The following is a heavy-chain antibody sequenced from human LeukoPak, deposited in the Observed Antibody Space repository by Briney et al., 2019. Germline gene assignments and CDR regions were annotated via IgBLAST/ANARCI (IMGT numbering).Heavy chain of an antibody. Sequence: SVKVSCKASGGTFSSYAISWVRQAPGQGLEWMGGIIPIFGTANYAQKFQGRVTITADKSTSTAYMELSSLRSEDTAVYYCAREVRGGRYYYMDVWGKGTTVTVSS. V-gene: IGHV1-69*06. CDR1: GGTFSSYA. J-gene: IGHJ6*03. D-gene: IGHD3-10*01. CDR3: AREVRGGRYYYMDV. CDR2: IIPIFGTA.